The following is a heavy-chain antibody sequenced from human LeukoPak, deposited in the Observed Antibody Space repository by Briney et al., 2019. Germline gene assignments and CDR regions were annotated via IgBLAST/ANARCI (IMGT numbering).Heavy chain of an antibody. J-gene: IGHJ5*02. Sequence: PSETLSLTCTVSGGSISSGDYYWSWIRQPPGKGLEWIGYIYYSGSTYYNPSLKSRVTISVDTSKNQFSLKLSSVTAADTAVYYCARDYGDYVRRFDPWGQGTLVTVSS. CDR2: IYYSGST. CDR3: ARDYGDYVRRFDP. D-gene: IGHD3-16*01. CDR1: GGSISSGDYY. V-gene: IGHV4-30-4*01.